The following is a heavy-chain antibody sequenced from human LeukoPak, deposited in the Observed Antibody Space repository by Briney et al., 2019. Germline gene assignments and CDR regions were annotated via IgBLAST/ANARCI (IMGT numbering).Heavy chain of an antibody. J-gene: IGHJ4*02. CDR1: DDPIISAYW. CDR3: ARDGWAGYNLGH. V-gene: IGHV4-4*02. D-gene: IGHD5-24*01. CDR2: IHHSGET. Sequence: SETLSLTCTVSDDPIISAYWWHWVRRSPRKGLEWIGAIHHSGETYYSLSLEGRVLISLDKSKSQFSLRLDSLTAADTAVYFCARDGWAGYNLGHWGPGTLVTVSS.